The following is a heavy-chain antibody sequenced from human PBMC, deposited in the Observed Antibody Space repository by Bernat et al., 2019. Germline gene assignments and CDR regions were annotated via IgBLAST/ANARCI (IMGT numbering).Heavy chain of an antibody. J-gene: IGHJ4*02. V-gene: IGHV3-23*01. CDR3: ARRNY. CDR2: ISSSGVST. CDR1: GFIFSNFA. Sequence: EVQLLESGGDLVQPGGSLRLSCAASGFIFSNFAMSWVRQAPGKGLEWVSTISSSGVSTYYADSVKGRFTTSRDNSKNTLYLQIDSLRVEDTAIYYCARRNYWGQGTLVTVSS.